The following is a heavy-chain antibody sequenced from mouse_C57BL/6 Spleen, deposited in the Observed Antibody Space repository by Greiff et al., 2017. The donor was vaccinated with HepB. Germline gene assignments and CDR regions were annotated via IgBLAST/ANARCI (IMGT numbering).Heavy chain of an antibody. CDR2: IYPGSGST. V-gene: IGHV1-55*01. Sequence: VQLQQPGAELVKPGASVKMSCKASGYTLPSYWITWVKRRPGQGLEWIGDIYPGSGSTNYNEKFKSKATLTVDTSSSTAYMQLSSLTSEDSAVYYCARSDYDYDFDYWGQGTTLTVSS. CDR3: ARSDYDYDFDY. J-gene: IGHJ2*01. CDR1: GYTLPSYW. D-gene: IGHD2-4*01.